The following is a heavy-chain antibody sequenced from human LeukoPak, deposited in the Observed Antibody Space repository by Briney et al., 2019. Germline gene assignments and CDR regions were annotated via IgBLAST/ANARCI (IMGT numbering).Heavy chain of an antibody. V-gene: IGHV3-33*01. CDR2: IWSDTTNK. CDR1: GFIFSSYA. CDR3: ARDRLTTVTTFHFDY. J-gene: IGHJ4*02. D-gene: IGHD4-17*01. Sequence: GGSLRLSCAASGFIFSSYAMHWVRQAPGKGLEWVAVIWSDTTNKYYADSVKGRFTISRDNSKNTLYLQMSSLRAEDTAMYYCARDRLTTVTTFHFDYWGQGTLVTVSS.